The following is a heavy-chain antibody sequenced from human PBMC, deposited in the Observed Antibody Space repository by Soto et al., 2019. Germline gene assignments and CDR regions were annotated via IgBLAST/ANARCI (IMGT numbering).Heavy chain of an antibody. CDR2: IIPLFGEA. CDR1: GGKFSTFA. CDR3: ARGVYPGGLTDDYVNWPPPL. J-gene: IGHJ4*02. D-gene: IGHD1-1*01. Sequence: QVPLVQSGAEVKRPGSSVKVSCKASGGKFSTFAINWVRQAPGHGLAWMGGIIPLFGEANYARKFQGRVTLIADESTTTAFMELGRLRSDDTPVDYCARGVYPGGLTDDYVNWPPPLWGQGTRITVTS. V-gene: IGHV1-69*01.